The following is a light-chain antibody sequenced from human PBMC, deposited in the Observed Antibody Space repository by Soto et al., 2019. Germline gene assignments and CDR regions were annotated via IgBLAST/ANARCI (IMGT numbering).Light chain of an antibody. CDR3: MGALQSPPT. CDR1: QSLLHSNGYNY. Sequence: DIVMTQSPVSLPVTPGEPASISCRSSQSLLHSNGYNYLDWYLQKPGQSPQLLIYLGSNRASGVPDRFSASASGTDFTLTISRVEAEDVGVYYCMGALQSPPTFGQGTKVDNK. CDR2: LGS. J-gene: IGKJ1*01. V-gene: IGKV2-28*01.